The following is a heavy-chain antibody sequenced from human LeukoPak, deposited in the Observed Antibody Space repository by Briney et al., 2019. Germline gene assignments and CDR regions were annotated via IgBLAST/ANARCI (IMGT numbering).Heavy chain of an antibody. Sequence: GGSLRLSCAASGFTFSDYYMSWIRQAPGKGLEWVSYISSSGSTIYYADSVKGRFTISRDKAKNSLYLQMNSLRAEDTAVYYCARDDSSGYTLYWGQGTLVTDSS. J-gene: IGHJ4*02. D-gene: IGHD3-22*01. CDR2: ISSSGSTI. CDR1: GFTFSDYY. V-gene: IGHV3-11*01. CDR3: ARDDSSGYTLY.